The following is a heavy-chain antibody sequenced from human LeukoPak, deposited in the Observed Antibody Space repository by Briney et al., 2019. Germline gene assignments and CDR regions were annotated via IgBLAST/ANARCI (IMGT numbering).Heavy chain of an antibody. Sequence: GGSLRLSCAASGFTFSNYWMHWVRQAPGKGPVWVSRINSDETITTYADSVRGRFTVSRDDAKNTLYLQMNSLRAEDTAVYYCARDPGLFDAFDIWGQGTMVTVSS. CDR2: INSDETIT. CDR3: ARDPGLFDAFDI. V-gene: IGHV3-74*01. CDR1: GFTFSNYW. D-gene: IGHD3-10*02. J-gene: IGHJ3*02.